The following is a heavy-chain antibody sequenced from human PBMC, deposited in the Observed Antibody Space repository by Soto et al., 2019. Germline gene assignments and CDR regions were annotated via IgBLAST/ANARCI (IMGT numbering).Heavy chain of an antibody. CDR2: FDPEDGET. D-gene: IGHD3-3*01. J-gene: IGHJ4*02. Sequence: ASVKVSCKVSGYTLTELSMHWVRQAPGKGLEWMGGFDPEDGETIYAQKFQGRVTMTEDTSTDTAYMELSSLRSEDTAVYYCATGRGVRFLEWLLLSAYFDYWGQGTLVTVSS. V-gene: IGHV1-24*01. CDR3: ATGRGVRFLEWLLLSAYFDY. CDR1: GYTLTELS.